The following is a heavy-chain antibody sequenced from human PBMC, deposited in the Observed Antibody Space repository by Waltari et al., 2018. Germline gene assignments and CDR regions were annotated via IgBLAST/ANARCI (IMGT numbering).Heavy chain of an antibody. CDR3: ARADYYDSSGLDH. V-gene: IGHV1-69*02. CDR2: IVPPVDIA. J-gene: IGHJ4*02. Sequence: QVQLVQSGAEVKKPGSSVKVSCKTSGGSFTDYTFNWVRQAPGQGLDGMGRIVPPVDIADYTQEFQGRATFTADTSTRTAYMTLRNLRSEDTAVYYCARADYYDSSGLDHWGPGTLVTVSS. D-gene: IGHD3-22*01. CDR1: GGSFTDYT.